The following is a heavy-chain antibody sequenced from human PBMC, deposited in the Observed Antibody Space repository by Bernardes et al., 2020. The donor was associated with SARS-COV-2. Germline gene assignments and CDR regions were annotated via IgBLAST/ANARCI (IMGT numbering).Heavy chain of an antibody. CDR1: VYVFINYG. D-gene: IGHD3-10*01. CDR3: VRDHNRSNLLRGVFGMDI. Sequence: ASVKVSCKASVYVFINYGISWVRQAPGQGLEWMGWISAYTGNTHLAQKFQGRLSMTTDTATNTAYMKLRSLRSDDTAVYYCVRDHNRSNLLRGVFGMDIWGQETTVTVSS. CDR2: ISAYTGNT. J-gene: IGHJ6*02. V-gene: IGHV1-18*01.